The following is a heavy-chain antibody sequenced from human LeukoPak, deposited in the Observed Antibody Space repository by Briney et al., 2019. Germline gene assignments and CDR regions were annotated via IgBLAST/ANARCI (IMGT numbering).Heavy chain of an antibody. CDR2: MNPNSGNT. Sequence: ASVKVSCKASGGTFSSYAISWVRQATGQGLEWMGWMNPNSGNTGYAQKFQGRVTITRNTSISTAYMELSSLRSEDTAVYYCARLRRLHNWFDPWGQGTLVTVSS. D-gene: IGHD6-25*01. CDR1: GGTFSSYA. J-gene: IGHJ5*02. CDR3: ARLRRLHNWFDP. V-gene: IGHV1-8*03.